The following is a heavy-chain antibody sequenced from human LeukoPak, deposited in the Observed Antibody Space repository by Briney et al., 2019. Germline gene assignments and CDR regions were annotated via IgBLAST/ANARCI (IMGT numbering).Heavy chain of an antibody. CDR1: GDSISSSSYY. CDR3: AIRTWIQLWPISILSYSDAFDI. CDR2: IFHSGST. V-gene: IGHV4-39*01. J-gene: IGHJ3*02. Sequence: SDTLSLTCTVSGDSISSSSYYWGWIRQPPGKGLQWIGSIFHSGSTYYHRSLKSRVTITVDTAKNQFSLKLSSVTAADTAVYYCAIRTWIQLWPISILSYSDAFDIWGQGTMVTVSS. D-gene: IGHD5-18*01.